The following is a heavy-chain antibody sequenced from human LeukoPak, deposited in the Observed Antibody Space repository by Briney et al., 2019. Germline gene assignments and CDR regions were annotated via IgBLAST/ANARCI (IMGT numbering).Heavy chain of an antibody. V-gene: IGHV3-30*04. CDR3: ARETRSGSCSDFDY. CDR1: GFTFSNYA. D-gene: IGHD3-10*01. CDR2: ISYDGSNK. Sequence: GGSLRPSCAASGFTFSNYAIHWVRQAPGKGLEWVAVISYDGSNKYYADSVKGRFTISRDNSKNTLYLQMNSLRAEDTAVYYCARETRSGSCSDFDYWGQGTLVTVSS. J-gene: IGHJ4*02.